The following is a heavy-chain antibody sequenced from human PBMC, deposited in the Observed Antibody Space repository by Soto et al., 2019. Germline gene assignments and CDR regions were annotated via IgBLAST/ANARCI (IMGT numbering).Heavy chain of an antibody. V-gene: IGHV4-59*01. D-gene: IGHD3-9*01. CDR1: GGSISSYY. CDR3: ARDRGYDILTGYYSYFDY. CDR2: IYYSGST. J-gene: IGHJ4*02. Sequence: QVQLQESGPGLVKPSETLSLTCTVSGGSISSYYWSWIRQPPGKGLEWIGYIYYSGSTNYNPSLKSRVTISVDTSKNQFSLKLSSVTAADTAVYYCARDRGYDILTGYYSYFDYWGQGTLVTVSS.